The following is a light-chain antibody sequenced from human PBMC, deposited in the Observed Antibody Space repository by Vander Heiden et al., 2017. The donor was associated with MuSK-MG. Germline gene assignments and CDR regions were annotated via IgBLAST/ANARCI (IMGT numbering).Light chain of an antibody. CDR2: AAS. V-gene: IGKV1-39*01. Sequence: DIQMTQSPSSLSASVGDRVTITCRTSQNISSYLNWYQQKPGKAPKLLIYAASSLQSGVPSRFSGSGYGTDFTLTISSRQPEDFASYYCQQIDSNLMCTFGQGTKMEIK. J-gene: IGKJ2*02. CDR1: QNISSY. CDR3: QQIDSNLMCT.